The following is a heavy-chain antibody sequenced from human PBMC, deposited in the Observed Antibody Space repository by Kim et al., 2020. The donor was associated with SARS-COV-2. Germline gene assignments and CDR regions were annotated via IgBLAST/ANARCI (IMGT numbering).Heavy chain of an antibody. CDR1: GFTVSSNY. J-gene: IGHJ4*02. V-gene: IGHV3-66*02. CDR3: ASHQHYYCSGRRYNPFDY. D-gene: IGHD3-10*01. Sequence: GGSLRLSCAASGFTVSSNYMSWVRQAPGKGLEWVSVIYSGGSTYYADSVKGRFTISRDNSKNTLYLQMNSLRAEDTAVYYCASHQHYYCSGRRYNPFDYWGQGTLVTVSS. CDR2: IYSGGST.